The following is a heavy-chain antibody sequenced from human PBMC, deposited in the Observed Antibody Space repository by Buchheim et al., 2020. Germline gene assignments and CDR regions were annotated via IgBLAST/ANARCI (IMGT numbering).Heavy chain of an antibody. CDR3: AREAGSYSPLDY. D-gene: IGHD3-10*01. Sequence: QVQLVESGGGVVQPGRSLRLSCAASGFTFSSYAMHWVRQAPGKGLEWVAVISYDGNNKKYADSVKGRFTIYRDNSKNTLSLQMNSLRAEDTAVYYCAREAGSYSPLDYWGQGTL. CDR1: GFTFSSYA. V-gene: IGHV3-30*04. CDR2: ISYDGNNK. J-gene: IGHJ4*02.